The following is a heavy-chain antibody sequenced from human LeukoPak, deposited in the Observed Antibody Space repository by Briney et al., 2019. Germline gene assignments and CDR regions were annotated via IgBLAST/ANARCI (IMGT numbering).Heavy chain of an antibody. V-gene: IGHV1-2*02. CDR1: RYTLTGYY. CDR3: ARGGLLDMVAIAICDY. Sequence: GASVTVSCMASRYTLTGYYLHWVRQAPGQGLEWMGWINPSSGGTNYAQKFQGRVTMTRDTTISTAYMELNRLRSDDTAVYYCARGGLLDMVAIAICDYWGQGTLVTVSS. J-gene: IGHJ4*02. D-gene: IGHD2-21*01. CDR2: INPSSGGT.